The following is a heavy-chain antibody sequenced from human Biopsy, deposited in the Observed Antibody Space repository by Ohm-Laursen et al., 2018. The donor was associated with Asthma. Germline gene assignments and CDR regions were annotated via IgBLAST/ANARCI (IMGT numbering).Heavy chain of an antibody. J-gene: IGHJ1*01. D-gene: IGHD3-3*02. CDR1: GFSFSDYY. CDR2: ISSSGSTK. V-gene: IGHV3-11*04. Sequence: SLRLSCAASGFSFSDYYMTWMRQSPGKGLEWVYSISSSGSTKYPAQSVQGRFTISRDNGKNSLYLQMNSLRAEDTAVYYCARTFHFWSPYHAEHYQLWGQGTLVTVSS. CDR3: ARTFHFWSPYHAEHYQL.